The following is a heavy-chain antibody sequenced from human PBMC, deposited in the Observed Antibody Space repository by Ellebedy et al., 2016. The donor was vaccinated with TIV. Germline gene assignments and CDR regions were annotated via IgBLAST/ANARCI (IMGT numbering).Heavy chain of an antibody. CDR1: GFSISAYW. CDR3: TRDKAWGGFYS. Sequence: GESLKISCAASGFSISAYWLTWVRQSPGKGLEWGANIREDASERYYVDSVKGRFTISRDNADNSVTLQMNSLRADDTALYSCTRDKAWGGFYSWGQGTLVTVSS. J-gene: IGHJ4*02. CDR2: IREDASER. V-gene: IGHV3-7*03. D-gene: IGHD3-16*01.